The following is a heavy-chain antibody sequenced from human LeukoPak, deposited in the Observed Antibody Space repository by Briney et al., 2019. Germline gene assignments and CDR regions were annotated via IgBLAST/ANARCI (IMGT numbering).Heavy chain of an antibody. CDR3: AKEDYRAHTTGFDS. CDR1: GFTFSSYP. CDR2: ITSSGGT. D-gene: IGHD4-17*01. J-gene: IGHJ5*01. Sequence: PGGSLRLSCAASGFTFSSYPVSWVRQAPGRGLEWVSAITSSGGTYYIPSLRGRFIVSRDNSRNTLSLQMNGLTAEDTAIYYCAKEDYRAHTTGFDSWGQGTLVTVSS. V-gene: IGHV3-23*01.